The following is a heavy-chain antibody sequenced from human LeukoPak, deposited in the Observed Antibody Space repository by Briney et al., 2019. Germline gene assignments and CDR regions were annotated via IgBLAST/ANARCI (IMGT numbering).Heavy chain of an antibody. J-gene: IGHJ3*02. Sequence: SETLSLTCTVSGDSISSYYWSWIRQPPGKGLEWIGYIYYSGGTDYNPSLKSRVTVSVDTSKNQFSLKLRSVTAADTAVYYCARHVTISGPYDASDIWGQGTMVTVSP. CDR3: ARHVTISGPYDASDI. CDR1: GDSISSYY. CDR2: IYYSGGT. V-gene: IGHV4-59*08. D-gene: IGHD5-24*01.